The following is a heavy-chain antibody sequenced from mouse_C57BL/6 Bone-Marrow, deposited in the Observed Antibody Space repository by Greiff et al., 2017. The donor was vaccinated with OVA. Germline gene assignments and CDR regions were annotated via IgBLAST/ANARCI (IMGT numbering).Heavy chain of an antibody. D-gene: IGHD4-1*01. Sequence: DVMLVESGEGLVKPGGSLKLSCAASGFTFSSYAMSWVRQTPEKRLEWVAYLSSGGDYIYYADTVKGRFTISRDNARNTLYLQMSSLKSEDTAMYYCTRANWDAFDYWGQGTTLTVSS. CDR1: GFTFSSYA. V-gene: IGHV5-9-1*02. CDR3: TRANWDAFDY. J-gene: IGHJ2*01. CDR2: LSSGGDYI.